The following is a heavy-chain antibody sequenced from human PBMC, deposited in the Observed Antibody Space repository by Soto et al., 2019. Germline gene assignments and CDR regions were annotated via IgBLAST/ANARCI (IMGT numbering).Heavy chain of an antibody. CDR3: AREGLDTAGFFDI. V-gene: IGHV3-74*01. CDR2: KSDGSST. J-gene: IGHJ3*02. CDR1: GFTFSTYW. D-gene: IGHD6-13*01. Sequence: PGGSLRLSCAASGFTFSTYWMHWVRQAPGKGLMWVSRKSDGSSTTYADSVKGRFTISRDNAKNTLYLQMSSLRAEDTAVYYCAREGLDTAGFFDIWGHGTMVTVSS.